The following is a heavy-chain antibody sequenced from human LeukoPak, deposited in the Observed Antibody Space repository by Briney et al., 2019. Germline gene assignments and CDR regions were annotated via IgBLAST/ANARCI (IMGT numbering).Heavy chain of an antibody. CDR2: INSDGSST. D-gene: IGHD3-10*01. CDR1: GFTFSSYW. CDR3: AKDMHGYYYGSGSFADY. J-gene: IGHJ4*02. V-gene: IGHV3-74*01. Sequence: PGGSLRLSCAASGFTFSSYWMHWVRQAPGKGLVWVSRINSDGSSTSYADSVKGRFTISRDNAKNSLYLQMNSLRAEDTALYYCAKDMHGYYYGSGSFADYWGQGTLVTVSS.